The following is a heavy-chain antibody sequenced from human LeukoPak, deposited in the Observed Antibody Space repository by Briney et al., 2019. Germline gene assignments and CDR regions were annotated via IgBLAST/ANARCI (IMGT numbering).Heavy chain of an antibody. D-gene: IGHD3-22*01. CDR1: GYTFTSYY. CDR2: INPSGGST. CDR3: ARDPGRESYREAMIVSPIRAFDY. Sequence: GASVKVSCKASGYTFTSYYMHWVRQAPGQGLEWMGIINPSGGSTSYAQKFQGRVTMTRDTSTSTVYMELSSLRSEDTAVYYCARDPGRESYREAMIVSPIRAFDYWGQGTLVTVSS. J-gene: IGHJ4*02. V-gene: IGHV1-46*01.